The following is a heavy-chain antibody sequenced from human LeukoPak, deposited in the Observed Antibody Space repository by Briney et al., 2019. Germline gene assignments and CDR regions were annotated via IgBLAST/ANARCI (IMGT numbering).Heavy chain of an antibody. V-gene: IGHV3-23*01. D-gene: IGHD3-10*01. CDR2: ISGSVAST. J-gene: IGHJ4*02. Sequence: GGSLRLSCAASGFTFSSYAMSWVRQAPGKGLEWVSRISGSVASTYYADSVKGRFTISRDNSKDTLYLQMNSLRVEDTAVYYCAKDSGWDWGQGTLVTVSS. CDR1: GFTFSSYA. CDR3: AKDSGWD.